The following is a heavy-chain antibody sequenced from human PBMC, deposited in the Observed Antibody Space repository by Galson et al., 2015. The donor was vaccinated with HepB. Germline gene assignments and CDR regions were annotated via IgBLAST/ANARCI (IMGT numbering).Heavy chain of an antibody. Sequence: SLRLSCAASGFTFDDYGMNWVRQAPGKGLEWVSGINKNGATRGYADSVKGRFTISRDNAKNSLYLQMNSLTAVDTALYYCARVASEYGTGSYKAPPDNWGQGTLVTVSS. V-gene: IGHV3-20*04. CDR1: GFTFDDYG. CDR3: ARVASEYGTGSYKAPPDN. CDR2: INKNGATR. D-gene: IGHD3-10*01. J-gene: IGHJ1*01.